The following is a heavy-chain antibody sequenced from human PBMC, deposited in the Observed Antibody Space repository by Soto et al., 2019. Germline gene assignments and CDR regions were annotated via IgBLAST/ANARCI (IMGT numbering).Heavy chain of an antibody. J-gene: IGHJ1*01. CDR3: AKDWGIAVAPHEGYFQH. CDR1: GFTFSSYG. CDR2: ISYDGSNK. Sequence: GGSLRLSCAASGFTFSSYGMHWVRQAPGKGLEWVAVISYDGSNKYYADSVKGRFTISRDNSKNTLYLQMNSLRAEDTAVYYCAKDWGIAVAPHEGYFQHWGQGTLVTVSS. V-gene: IGHV3-30*18. D-gene: IGHD6-19*01.